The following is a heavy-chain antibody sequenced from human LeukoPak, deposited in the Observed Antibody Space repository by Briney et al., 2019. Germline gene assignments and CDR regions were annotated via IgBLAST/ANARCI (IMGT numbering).Heavy chain of an antibody. Sequence: GGSLRLSCAASGFTFDDYAMHWVRQAPGKGLEWVSSISSSSSYIYYADSVKGRFTISRDNAKNSLYLQMNSLRAEDTAVYYCARVMIAAAGTSDYWGQGTLVTVSS. CDR3: ARVMIAAAGTSDY. CDR1: GFTFDDYA. V-gene: IGHV3-21*01. J-gene: IGHJ4*02. D-gene: IGHD6-13*01. CDR2: ISSSSSYI.